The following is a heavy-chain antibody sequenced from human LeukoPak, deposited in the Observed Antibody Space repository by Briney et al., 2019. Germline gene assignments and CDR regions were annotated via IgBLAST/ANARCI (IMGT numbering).Heavy chain of an antibody. V-gene: IGHV1-2*04. CDR2: INPNSGGT. CDR3: AREDSSGWYRKSYYYGMDV. CDR1: GYTFTGYY. J-gene: IGHJ6*02. D-gene: IGHD6-19*01. Sequence: ASVEVSCKASGYTFTGYYMHWVRQAPGQGLEWMGWINPNSGGTNYAQKFQGWVTMTRDTSISTAYMELSRLRSDDTAVYYCAREDSSGWYRKSYYYGMDVWGQGTTVTVSS.